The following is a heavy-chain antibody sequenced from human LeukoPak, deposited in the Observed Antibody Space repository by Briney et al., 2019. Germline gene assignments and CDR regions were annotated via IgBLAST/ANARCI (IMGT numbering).Heavy chain of an antibody. V-gene: IGHV3-33*01. D-gene: IGHD1-1*01. CDR3: ARWGGTRQYYFDY. J-gene: IGHJ4*02. Sequence: GRSLRLSCAVSGFIFSDYGFHWVRQAPGKGLEWVAVTRFDGSIKQYADSVKGRFTISRDDSKNTLYLQMNFLKSEDTAVYYCARWGGTRQYYFDYWGQGTLVTVSS. CDR1: GFIFSDYG. CDR2: TRFDGSIK.